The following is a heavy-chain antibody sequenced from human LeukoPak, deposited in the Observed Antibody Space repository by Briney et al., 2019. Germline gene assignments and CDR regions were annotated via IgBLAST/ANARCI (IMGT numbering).Heavy chain of an antibody. CDR1: GFSFSSYS. D-gene: IGHD2/OR15-2a*01. V-gene: IGHV3-48*01. Sequence: PGGSLRLSCAASGFSFSSYSMNWVSQAPGKGLEWVSYISGSGNAKHYTDSVKGRFTISRDNAKNALYLQMNSLRAEDTAVYFSARDYLSALGYWGEGSLVTVSS. J-gene: IGHJ4*02. CDR3: ARDYLSALGY. CDR2: ISGSGNAK.